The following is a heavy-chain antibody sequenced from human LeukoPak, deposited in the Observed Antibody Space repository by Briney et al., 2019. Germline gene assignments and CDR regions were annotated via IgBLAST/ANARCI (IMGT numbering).Heavy chain of an antibody. CDR1: GFTFSSYA. D-gene: IGHD6-13*01. Sequence: GGSLRLSCAASGFTFSSYAMSWVRQAPGKGLEWVSAISGSGGSTYYADSVKGRFTISRDNSKNTLYLQMNSLRAEDTAVYYRAKDKSSSWYSEFDYWGQGTLVTVSS. CDR2: ISGSGGST. CDR3: AKDKSSSWYSEFDY. V-gene: IGHV3-23*01. J-gene: IGHJ4*02.